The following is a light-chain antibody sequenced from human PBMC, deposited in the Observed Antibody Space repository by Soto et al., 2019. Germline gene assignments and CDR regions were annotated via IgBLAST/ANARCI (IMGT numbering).Light chain of an antibody. CDR1: QSLLHSNGYNY. CDR3: MQALQSPRT. V-gene: IGKV2-28*01. CDR2: LGS. J-gene: IGKJ1*01. Sequence: DIVMTQSPLSLPVTPGEPASISCRSSQSLLHSNGYNYLGWYLQKPGQSPQFLIYLGSNRSSGVPERFRGSGSGTDLTLKISRVEAEDVGVYYCMQALQSPRTFGQGTKVAIK.